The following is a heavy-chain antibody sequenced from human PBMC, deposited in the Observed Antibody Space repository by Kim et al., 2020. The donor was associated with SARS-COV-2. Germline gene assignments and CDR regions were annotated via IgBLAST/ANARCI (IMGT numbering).Heavy chain of an antibody. CDR1: GFSFDSYS. J-gene: IGHJ6*01. V-gene: IGHV3-48*04. Sequence: GGSLRLSCAASGFSFDSYSMNWVRQAPGKGLEWVSYISASSSTIHYADSVKGRFTISRDNAKNSLYLQMNSLRAGDTALYYCATSRSDSSSWPDYYYYG. CDR3: ATSRSDSSSWPDYYYYG. CDR2: ISASSSTI. D-gene: IGHD6-13*01.